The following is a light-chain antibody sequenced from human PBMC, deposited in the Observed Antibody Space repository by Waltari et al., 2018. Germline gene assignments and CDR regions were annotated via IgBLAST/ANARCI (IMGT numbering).Light chain of an antibody. Sequence: QSVLTQPPSASGTPGQRVTISCSGLSSNIGSNYVYWYQQLPGTAPKLLIYRNNQPPSGVPDRFSGSKSGTSASLAISGLRSEDEADYYCATWDDSLSGWVFGGGTKLTVL. CDR2: RNN. J-gene: IGLJ3*02. CDR3: ATWDDSLSGWV. CDR1: SSNIGSNY. V-gene: IGLV1-47*01.